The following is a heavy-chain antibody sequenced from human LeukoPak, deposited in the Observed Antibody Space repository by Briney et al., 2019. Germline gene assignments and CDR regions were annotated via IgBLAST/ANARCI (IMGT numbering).Heavy chain of an antibody. CDR1: GFTFSSYS. Sequence: GGSLRLSCAASGFTFSSYSMNWVRQAPGKGVEWVSAISGSGGSTYYADSVKGRFTISRDNSKNTLYLQMNSLRAEDTAVYYCAKGRGLYCSGGSCYGDYWGQGTPVTVSS. CDR3: AKGRGLYCSGGSCYGDY. J-gene: IGHJ4*02. CDR2: ISGSGGST. D-gene: IGHD2-15*01. V-gene: IGHV3-23*01.